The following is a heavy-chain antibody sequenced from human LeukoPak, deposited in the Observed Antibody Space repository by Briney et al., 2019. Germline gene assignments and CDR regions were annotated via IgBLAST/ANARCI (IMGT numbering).Heavy chain of an antibody. J-gene: IGHJ4*02. CDR3: ARRDYYGSGSPDF. D-gene: IGHD3-10*01. CDR2: INWNGDRT. V-gene: IGHV3-20*04. CDR1: GFAFHDYG. Sequence: PGGSLRLSCAASGFAFHDYGMSWVRQSPGKGLEWVSGINWNGDRTGYADSVKGRFTISRDNAKKSLYLQMNSLRAEDTALYYCARRDYYGSGSPDFWGRGTLVTVSS.